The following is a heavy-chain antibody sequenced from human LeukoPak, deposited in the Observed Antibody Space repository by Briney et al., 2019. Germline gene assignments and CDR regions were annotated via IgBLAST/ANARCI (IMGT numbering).Heavy chain of an antibody. V-gene: IGHV3-9*01. Sequence: AGGSLRLSCAASGFIFDDYAMHWVRLAPGKGLEWVSGISRDGANMAYVDSVKGRFTISRDNAKNSLHLQMNSLRVEDTAFYYCAKDVDSHLFSSWGFDNWGQGILVSVSS. D-gene: IGHD2-2*01. J-gene: IGHJ4*02. CDR3: AKDVDSHLFSSWGFDN. CDR2: ISRDGANM. CDR1: GFIFDDYA.